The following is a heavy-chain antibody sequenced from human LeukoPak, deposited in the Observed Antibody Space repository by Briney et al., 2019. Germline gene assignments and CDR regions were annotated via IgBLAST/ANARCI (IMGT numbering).Heavy chain of an antibody. Sequence: QPGGSLRLSCAASGLTFSTYDMHWVRQATGEGLEWVSGIGKGGDTYYVGSVKGRFTISRENAKNSLYLQMNSLRSGDTAVYYCARGGYSGFDGWGQGTVVTVSS. V-gene: IGHV3-13*04. CDR1: GLTFSTYD. CDR2: IGKGGDT. D-gene: IGHD5-12*01. CDR3: ARGGYSGFDG. J-gene: IGHJ3*01.